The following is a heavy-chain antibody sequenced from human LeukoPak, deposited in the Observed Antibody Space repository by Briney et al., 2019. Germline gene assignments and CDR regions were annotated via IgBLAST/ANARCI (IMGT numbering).Heavy chain of an antibody. CDR2: ISSRSSYI. CDR1: GFTFSSYS. Sequence: GGSLRLSCAASGFTFSSYSMNWVSQAPGKGLEWVSSISSRSSYIYYADSVEGRFTNSRDNAKNSLHLQMDSLRAEDRAVYYCASTVDLMDAFDIWGQGTMVTVSS. V-gene: IGHV3-21*06. J-gene: IGHJ3*02. CDR3: ASTVDLMDAFDI. D-gene: IGHD4-23*01.